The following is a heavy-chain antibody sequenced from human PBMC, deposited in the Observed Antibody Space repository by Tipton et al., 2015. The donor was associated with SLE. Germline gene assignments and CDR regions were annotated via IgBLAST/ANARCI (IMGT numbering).Heavy chain of an antibody. J-gene: IGHJ4*02. CDR3: ARDGIAVLDY. CDR2: ISSSSGII. V-gene: IGHV3-48*01. D-gene: IGHD6-19*01. CDR1: GFTFSSYS. Sequence: SLRLSCAASGFTFSSYSMHWVRQAPGKGLEWVSYISSSSGIIYYADSVKGRFTISRANAKNSLYLQMNSLRAEDTAVYYCARDGIAVLDYWGQGTLVTVST.